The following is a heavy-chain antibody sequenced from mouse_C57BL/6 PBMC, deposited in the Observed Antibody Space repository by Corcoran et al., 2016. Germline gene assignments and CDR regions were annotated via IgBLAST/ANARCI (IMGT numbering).Heavy chain of an antibody. Sequence: QIQLVQSGPELKKPGETVKISCKASGYTFTTYGMSWVKQAPGKGLKWMGWINTYSGVPTYADDFKGRFAFSLETSASTAYLQINNLKNEDTATYFCARYPYYYGSSLDYWGQGTTLTVSS. J-gene: IGHJ2*01. V-gene: IGHV9-3*01. CDR1: GYTFTTYG. CDR3: ARYPYYYGSSLDY. D-gene: IGHD1-1*01. CDR2: INTYSGVP.